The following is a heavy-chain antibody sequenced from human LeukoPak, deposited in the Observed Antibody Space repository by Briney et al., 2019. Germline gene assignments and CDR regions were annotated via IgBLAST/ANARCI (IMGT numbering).Heavy chain of an antibody. D-gene: IGHD6-6*01. CDR3: ARGLWDLTRQLVTRYYYYYYMDV. J-gene: IGHJ6*03. CDR2: MNPNSGNT. Sequence: GASVKVSCKASGYTFTSYDINWVRQATGQGLEWMGWMNPNSGNTGYPQKFQGRVTITRNTSISTAYMELSSLRSEDTAVYYCARGLWDLTRQLVTRYYYYYYMDVWGKGTTVTVSS. CDR1: GYTFTSYD. V-gene: IGHV1-8*03.